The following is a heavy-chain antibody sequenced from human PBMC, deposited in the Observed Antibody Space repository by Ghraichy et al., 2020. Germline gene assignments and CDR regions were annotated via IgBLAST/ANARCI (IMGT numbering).Heavy chain of an antibody. V-gene: IGHV3-74*01. CDR2: VNGDGSST. CDR3: ARGGDGYNRY. Sequence: GESLNISCAASGFTFSSFWMLWVRQAPGKGLVWVSRVNGDGSSTAYADSVKGRFTISRDNAKSTLYLQMNSLTAEDTAVYYCARGGDGYNRYWGQGTLITVSS. CDR1: GFTFSSFW. J-gene: IGHJ4*02. D-gene: IGHD5-24*01.